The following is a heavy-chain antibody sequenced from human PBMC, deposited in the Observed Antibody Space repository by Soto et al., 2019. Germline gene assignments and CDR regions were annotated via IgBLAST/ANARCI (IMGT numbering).Heavy chain of an antibody. Sequence: SVKVSCKASGGTFSSYAISWVRQAPGQGLEWMGGIIPIFGTANYAQKFQGRVTITADESTSTAYMELSSLRSEDTAVYYCARDLITMVRGVIITQYYYYGMDVWGQGTKVTVSS. J-gene: IGHJ6*02. CDR3: ARDLITMVRGVIITQYYYYGMDV. CDR1: GGTFSSYA. CDR2: IIPIFGTA. V-gene: IGHV1-69*13. D-gene: IGHD3-10*01.